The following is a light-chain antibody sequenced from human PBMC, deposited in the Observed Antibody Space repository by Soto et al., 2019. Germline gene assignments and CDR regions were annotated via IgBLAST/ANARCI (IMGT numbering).Light chain of an antibody. CDR3: QQYNTWPGWT. CDR1: QSINSN. Sequence: EVVMTQSPAALSVSPGERATLSCRASQSINSNLAWYQQKPGQAPRLLVYGASTMATGIPARFSGTGSGTEFILTISSLQSEDFAVYYCQQYNTWPGWTFGQGTKVEIK. J-gene: IGKJ1*01. CDR2: GAS. V-gene: IGKV3-15*01.